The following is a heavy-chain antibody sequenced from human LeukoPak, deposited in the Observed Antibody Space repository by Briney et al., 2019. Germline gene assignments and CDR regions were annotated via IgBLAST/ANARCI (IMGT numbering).Heavy chain of an antibody. CDR2: ISGSDGTT. D-gene: IGHD3-16*02. CDR1: GFTFSSYA. CDR3: ARTPYYDYVWGSYQDGAFDI. Sequence: GGSLRLSCAASGFTFSSYAMSWVHQAPGKGLEWVSGISGSDGTTYYADSVKGRGAISRDKSNNTLYLQMNSLRGEDTAVYYCARTPYYDYVWGSYQDGAFDIWGQGTMVTVSS. J-gene: IGHJ3*02. V-gene: IGHV3-23*01.